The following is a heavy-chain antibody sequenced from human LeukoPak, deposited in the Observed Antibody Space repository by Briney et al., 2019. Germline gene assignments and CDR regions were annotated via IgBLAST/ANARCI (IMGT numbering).Heavy chain of an antibody. V-gene: IGHV3-23*01. CDR2: IGYTGDST. Sequence: GGSLTLSCAASGFTFSSYAMNWVRQPPGEGLEWVSGIGYTGDSTFYAGSVKGRFTVSRDSSKNTLYLHMNSLRAEDTAVYYCARDKNYYGSGSPSLDAFDIWGQGTMVTVSS. CDR3: ARDKNYYGSGSPSLDAFDI. J-gene: IGHJ3*02. CDR1: GFTFSSYA. D-gene: IGHD3-10*01.